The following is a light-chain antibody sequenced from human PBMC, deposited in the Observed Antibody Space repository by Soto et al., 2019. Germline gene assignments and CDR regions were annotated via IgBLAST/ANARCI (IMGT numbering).Light chain of an antibody. CDR3: QQYGSSSWT. CDR1: QSVSSSY. J-gene: IGKJ1*01. CDR2: GTS. Sequence: IVLTQSPCTLSLSPGERATLSCRASQSVSSSYLAWYQQKPGQAPRLLLYGTSSRATAIPDRFSGSGSGTDFTLTISRLEPEDFAVYYCQQYGSSSWTFGQGTKVDIK. V-gene: IGKV3-20*01.